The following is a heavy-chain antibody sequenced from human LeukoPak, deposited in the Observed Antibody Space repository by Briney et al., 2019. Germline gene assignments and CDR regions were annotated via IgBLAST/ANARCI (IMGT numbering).Heavy chain of an antibody. CDR2: ISAYNGNT. V-gene: IGHV1-18*01. Sequence: ASVKVSCKASGYTFTSYGISWVRQAPGQGLEWMGWISAYNGNTNYAQKLQGRVTMTTDTSTSTAYKELRSLRSDDTAVYYCAREEIVGATSVDYWGQGTLVTVSS. CDR1: GYTFTSYG. J-gene: IGHJ4*02. D-gene: IGHD1-26*01. CDR3: AREEIVGATSVDY.